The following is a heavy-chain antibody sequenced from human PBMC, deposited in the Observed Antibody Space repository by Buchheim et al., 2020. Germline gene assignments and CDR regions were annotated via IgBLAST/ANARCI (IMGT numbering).Heavy chain of an antibody. CDR1: GFIFSDYY. Sequence: QVQLVESGGGLVKPGGSLRLFCAASGFIFSDYYMSWIRRTPGKGLEWLASISTSSAYTYYADSVKGRFTISRDNAKNSLYLQMNSLRVEDSAIYYCARDLTGTYWFDPWGQGAL. CDR2: ISTSSAYT. J-gene: IGHJ5*02. V-gene: IGHV3-11*06. D-gene: IGHD1-7*01. CDR3: ARDLTGTYWFDP.